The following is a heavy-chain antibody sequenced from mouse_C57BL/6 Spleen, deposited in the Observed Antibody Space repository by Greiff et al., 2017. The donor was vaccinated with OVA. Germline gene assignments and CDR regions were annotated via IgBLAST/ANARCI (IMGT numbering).Heavy chain of an antibody. D-gene: IGHD3-1*01. J-gene: IGHJ2*01. Sequence: EVQLQQSGPELVKPGASVKISCKASGYTFTDYYMNWVKQSHGKSLEWIGDINPNNGGTSYNQKFKGKATLTVDKSSSTAYMELRSLTSEDSAVYYCARKTRTLDYWGQGTTLTVSS. CDR1: GYTFTDYY. V-gene: IGHV1-26*01. CDR3: ARKTRTLDY. CDR2: INPNNGGT.